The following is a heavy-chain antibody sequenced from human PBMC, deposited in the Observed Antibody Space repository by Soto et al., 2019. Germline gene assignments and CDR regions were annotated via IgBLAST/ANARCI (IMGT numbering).Heavy chain of an antibody. CDR3: ARDPPATRHGMDV. J-gene: IGHJ6*02. Sequence: PLGSLSLSCASSGFTVSGNYMSWVRQAPGKGLEWVSVIYSGGSTYYADSVRGRFTISRDNSKNTLYLQMKSLRAEDTAVYYCARDPPATRHGMDVWGQGTTVTVSS. CDR1: GFTVSGNY. V-gene: IGHV3-53*01. CDR2: IYSGGST.